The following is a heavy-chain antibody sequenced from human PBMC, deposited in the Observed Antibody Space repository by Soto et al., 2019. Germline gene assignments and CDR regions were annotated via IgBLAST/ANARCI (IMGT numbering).Heavy chain of an antibody. CDR1: GFSFSNYA. Sequence: GGSLRLSCAASGFSFSNYAMHWVRQAPGKGLEWLAIISYDGDNEYYADSVRGRFTISRDNSKNTLYLQTNNLRHEDTAVYYCARVYSYYDSSGPLVPYYGMDVWGQGTMVTVSS. CDR3: ARVYSYYDSSGPLVPYYGMDV. J-gene: IGHJ6*02. V-gene: IGHV3-30*03. D-gene: IGHD3-22*01. CDR2: ISYDGDNE.